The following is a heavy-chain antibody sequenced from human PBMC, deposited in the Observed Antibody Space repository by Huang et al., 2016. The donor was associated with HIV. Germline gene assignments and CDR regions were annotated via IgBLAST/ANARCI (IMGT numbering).Heavy chain of an antibody. J-gene: IGHJ6*02. D-gene: IGHD1-7*01. V-gene: IGHV3-7*01. CDR3: ATKTAGMDI. CDR2: IKQDESEK. Sequence: VESGGRSVQPGGSIKLSCVGSTFTFGAYWMSWVRQPPGKGVEWGANIKQDESEKYYVDSVKGRFNISRDNARKVLFLEMDDLRVEDTAIYFCATKTAGMDIWGQGTTVTVSS. CDR1: TFTFGAYW.